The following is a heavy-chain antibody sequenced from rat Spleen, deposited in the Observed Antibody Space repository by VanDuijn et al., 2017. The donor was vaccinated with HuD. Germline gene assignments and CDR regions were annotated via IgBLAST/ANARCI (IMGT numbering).Heavy chain of an antibody. Sequence: EVQLQESGPGLVKPSQSLSLTCSVTGYSITSNYWGWIRKFPGNKMEWMGYISYSGSTSYNPSLKSRISITRDTSKNQFFLQLNSVTTEDTATYYCARLGYTTDYYYVGYVMDAWGQGASVTVSS. J-gene: IGHJ4*01. D-gene: IGHD1-6*01. CDR3: ARLGYTTDYYYVGYVMDA. V-gene: IGHV3-1*01. CDR2: ISYSGST. CDR1: GYSITSNY.